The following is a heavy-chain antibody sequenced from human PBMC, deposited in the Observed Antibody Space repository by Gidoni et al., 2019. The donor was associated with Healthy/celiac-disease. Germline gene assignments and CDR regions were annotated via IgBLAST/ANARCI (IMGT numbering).Heavy chain of an antibody. V-gene: IGHV4-34*01. CDR1: GGSFSGYY. D-gene: IGHD3-10*01. J-gene: IGHJ6*02. CDR3: ARDGGQRGVGGMDV. CDR2: INHSGST. Sequence: QVQLQQWGAGLLKPSETLSLTCAVYGGSFSGYYWSWIRQPPGKGLEWIGEINHSGSTNYNPSLKSRVTISVDTSKNQFSLKLSSVTAADTAVYYCARDGGQRGVGGMDVWGQGTTVTVSS.